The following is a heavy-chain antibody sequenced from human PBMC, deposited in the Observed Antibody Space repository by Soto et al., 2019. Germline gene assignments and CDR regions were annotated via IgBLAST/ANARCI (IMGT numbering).Heavy chain of an antibody. CDR3: ARAVQLLTAFDY. CDR1: GYTFTSYA. V-gene: IGHV1-3*01. D-gene: IGHD2-2*01. Sequence: ASVKVSCKASGYTFTSYAMHWVRQAPGQRLEWMGGINAINGNTNYAQKFQGRVTITADESTSTAYMELSSLRSEDTAVYYCARAVQLLTAFDYWGQGTLVTVSS. CDR2: INAINGNT. J-gene: IGHJ4*02.